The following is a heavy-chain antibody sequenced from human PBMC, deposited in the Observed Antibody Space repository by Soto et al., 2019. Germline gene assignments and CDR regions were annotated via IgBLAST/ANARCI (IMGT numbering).Heavy chain of an antibody. J-gene: IGHJ3*02. CDR3: ARRARVGGPYFDI. CDR1: GGSISSGGYY. Sequence: QVQLQESGPGLVKPSQTLSLTCTVSGGSISSGGYYWRWIRQHPGKGLEWIGYIYYSGSTYYNPSLKSRVTISVDTSKNQFSLKLSSVTAADTAVYYCARRARVGGPYFDIWGQGTMVTVSS. V-gene: IGHV4-31*03. CDR2: IYYSGST. D-gene: IGHD3-16*01.